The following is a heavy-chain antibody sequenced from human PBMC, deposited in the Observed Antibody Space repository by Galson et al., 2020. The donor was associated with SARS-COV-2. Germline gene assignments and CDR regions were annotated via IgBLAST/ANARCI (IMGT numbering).Heavy chain of an antibody. CDR3: ARTRGSAVTTFYYYYGMDV. D-gene: IGHD4-17*01. J-gene: IGHJ6*02. Sequence: SQASETLSLTCAVYGGSFSGYYWSWIRQPPGKGLEWIGEINHSGSTNYNPSLKSRVTISVDTSKNQFSLKLSSVTAADTAVYYCARTRGSAVTTFYYYYGMDVWGQGTTVTVSS. CDR1: GGSFSGYY. V-gene: IGHV4-34*01. CDR2: INHSGST.